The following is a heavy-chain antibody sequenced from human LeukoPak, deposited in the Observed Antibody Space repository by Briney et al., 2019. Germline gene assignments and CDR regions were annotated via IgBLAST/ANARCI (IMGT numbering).Heavy chain of an antibody. CDR1: GGSISSGDYY. CDR2: IYYSGST. J-gene: IGHJ6*02. D-gene: IGHD2-2*01. Sequence: PSETLSLTCTVSGGSISSGDYYWSWIRQPPGKGLEWIGYIYYSGSTYYNPSLKSRVTISVDTSKNQFSLKLSSVTAADTAVYYCARDPIVVVPAAFSTCYYYGMDVWGQGTTVTVSS. V-gene: IGHV4-30-4*01. CDR3: ARDPIVVVPAAFSTCYYYGMDV.